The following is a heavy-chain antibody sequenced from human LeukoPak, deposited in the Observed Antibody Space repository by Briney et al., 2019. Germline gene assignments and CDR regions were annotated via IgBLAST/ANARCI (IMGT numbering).Heavy chain of an antibody. J-gene: IGHJ4*02. D-gene: IGHD5-12*01. Sequence: ASVKVSCKASGYTFTSFDINWVRQVTGQGLEWMGWMNPNSGNAGYAQQFQGRVTITRNTSISTAYMELSSLRSEDTAVYYCARGGHGYSGYDWGQGTLVTVSS. CDR3: ARGGHGYSGYD. V-gene: IGHV1-8*03. CDR2: MNPNSGNA. CDR1: GYTFTSFD.